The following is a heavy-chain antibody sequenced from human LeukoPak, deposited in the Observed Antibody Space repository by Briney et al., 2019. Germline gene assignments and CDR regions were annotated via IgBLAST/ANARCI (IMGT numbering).Heavy chain of an antibody. CDR3: ARALTTLTYEGY. Sequence: GGSLRLSCAASGFTFSNHWMHWVRQAPGKGLMWVSRINRGGSRTDYADSVKGRFTISRDDAKDSLYLQMNSLRAEDTAVYYCARALTTLTYEGYWGQGTLVTVSS. CDR2: INRGGSRT. D-gene: IGHD1-1*01. J-gene: IGHJ4*02. V-gene: IGHV3-74*01. CDR1: GFTFSNHW.